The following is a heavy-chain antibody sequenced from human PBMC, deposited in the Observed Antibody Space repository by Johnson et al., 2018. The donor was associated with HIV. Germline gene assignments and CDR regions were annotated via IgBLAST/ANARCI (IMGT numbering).Heavy chain of an antibody. J-gene: IGHJ3*02. CDR3: ARDWTSSLLTSMASYAFDI. CDR1: GFTFSNAW. D-gene: IGHD5-18*01. Sequence: MLLVESGGDLVKPGGSLRLSCAASGFTFSNAWMSWVCQAPGKGLEWVSVIYSGGTTYYADSVKGRFIISRDSSKNTLYLQMNSLRAEDTAVYYCARDWTSSLLTSMASYAFDIWGQGTMVTVSS. V-gene: IGHV3-66*01. CDR2: IYSGGTT.